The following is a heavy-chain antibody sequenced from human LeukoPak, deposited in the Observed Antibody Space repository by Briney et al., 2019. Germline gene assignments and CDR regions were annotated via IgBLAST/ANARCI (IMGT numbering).Heavy chain of an antibody. V-gene: IGHV3-7*01. D-gene: IGHD1-26*01. Sequence: GGSLRLSSAASTFTFRNYWMSWVRQAPGKGLEWVANIKQDGSEKYYVDSVKGRFTISRDNAKNSLYLQMNSLRAEDTAVYYCARGNSGYFDYWGQGTLVTVSS. CDR2: IKQDGSEK. CDR3: ARGNSGYFDY. J-gene: IGHJ4*02. CDR1: TFTFRNYW.